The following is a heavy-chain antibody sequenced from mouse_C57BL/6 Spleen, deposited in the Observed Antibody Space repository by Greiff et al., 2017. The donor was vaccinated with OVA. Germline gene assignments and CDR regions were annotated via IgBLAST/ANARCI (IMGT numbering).Heavy chain of an antibody. Sequence: EVQLHQSGPELVKPGASVKISCKASGYSFTDYHMNWVKQSNGKSLEWIGVITPNYGTPSYNQKFKGKATWTVDQSSSTAYMQLNSLTSEDSAVYYCALGIYYGSSRFAYWGQGTLVTVSA. CDR3: ALGIYYGSSRFAY. CDR2: ITPNYGTP. D-gene: IGHD1-1*01. V-gene: IGHV1-39*01. CDR1: GYSFTDYH. J-gene: IGHJ3*01.